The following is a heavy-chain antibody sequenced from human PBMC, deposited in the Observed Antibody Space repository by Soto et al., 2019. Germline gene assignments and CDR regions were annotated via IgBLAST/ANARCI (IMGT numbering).Heavy chain of an antibody. J-gene: IGHJ6*02. CDR1: GYTFTSYA. D-gene: IGHD3-3*01. Sequence: ASVKVSCKASGYTFTSYAMHWVRQAPGQRLEWMGIINPSGGSTSYAQKFQGRVTMTRDTSTSTVYMGLSSLRSEDTAVYYCAREEGPIFGVVIIPRYYYYYGMDVWGQGTTVTVSS. CDR3: AREEGPIFGVVIIPRYYYYYGMDV. CDR2: INPSGGST. V-gene: IGHV1-46*01.